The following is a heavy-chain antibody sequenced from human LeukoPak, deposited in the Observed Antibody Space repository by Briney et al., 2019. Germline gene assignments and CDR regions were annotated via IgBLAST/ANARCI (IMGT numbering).Heavy chain of an antibody. CDR2: INSDGSST. CDR1: GFTFSSYW. J-gene: IGHJ4*02. V-gene: IGHV3-74*01. CDR3: AREPRGYYYDSSGCY. Sequence: GGSLRLSCAASGFTFSSYWMHWVRQAPGKGLVWVSRINSDGSSTSYADSVKGRFTISGDNAKNTLYLQMNSLRAEDTAVYYCAREPRGYYYDSSGCYWGQGTLVTVSS. D-gene: IGHD3-22*01.